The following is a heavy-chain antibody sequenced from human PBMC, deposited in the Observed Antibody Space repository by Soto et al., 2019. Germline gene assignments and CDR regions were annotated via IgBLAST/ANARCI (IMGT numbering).Heavy chain of an antibody. Sequence: VGSLRLSCASSVFTFSSYAMHCVRHSPGKGLEWVAVISYDGSNKYYADSVKGRFTISRDNSKNTLYLQMNSLRAEDTAVYYCASRPSGSYLGVDYWGQGTLVTVS. J-gene: IGHJ4*02. D-gene: IGHD1-26*01. CDR1: VFTFSSYA. V-gene: IGHV3-30-3*01. CDR3: ASRPSGSYLGVDY. CDR2: ISYDGSNK.